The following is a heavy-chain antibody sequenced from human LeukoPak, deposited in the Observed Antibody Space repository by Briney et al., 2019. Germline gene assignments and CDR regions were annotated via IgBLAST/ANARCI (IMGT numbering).Heavy chain of an antibody. CDR1: GYTFTGYY. Sequence: ASVKVSCKASGYTFTGYYMHWVRQAPGQGLERMGWINPNSGGTNYAQKFHGRVTMTRDTSISTAYMELSRLRSDDTAVYSCARVWENGDQSFDYWGQGTLVTVSS. J-gene: IGHJ4*02. CDR3: ARVWENGDQSFDY. V-gene: IGHV1-2*02. CDR2: INPNSGGT. D-gene: IGHD3-16*01.